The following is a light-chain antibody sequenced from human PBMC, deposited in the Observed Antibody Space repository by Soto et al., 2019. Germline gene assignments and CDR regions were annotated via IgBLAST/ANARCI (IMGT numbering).Light chain of an antibody. CDR1: QSVSNTY. CDR3: QQYGSSTPT. CDR2: DAS. V-gene: IGKV3-20*01. J-gene: IGKJ1*01. Sequence: ELVLTQSQGTLSLSPGERASLSCRASQSVSNTYLAWYQQKPGQDPRLLIYDASSRATGIPDRFSGSGSGTDFNLTISRLETEDFAVYECQQYGSSTPTFGQGTKVDIK.